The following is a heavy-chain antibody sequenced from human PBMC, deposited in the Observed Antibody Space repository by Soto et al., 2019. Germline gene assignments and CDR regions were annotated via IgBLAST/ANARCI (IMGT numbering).Heavy chain of an antibody. CDR1: GGTFSRYA. J-gene: IGHJ2*01. CDR3: APTLGCAVAGPGRFGL. Sequence: QVQLVQSGAEVKKYGSSVKVSCKASGGTFSRYAISWVRQAPGPGLEWMGGITPMFGTANYAQRFQGRVTITAGEPRSTGYMQLSSLTSDDKAVYYCAPTLGCAVAGPGRFGLWGRGTLVTVSS. CDR2: ITPMFGTA. D-gene: IGHD6-19*01. V-gene: IGHV1-69*12.